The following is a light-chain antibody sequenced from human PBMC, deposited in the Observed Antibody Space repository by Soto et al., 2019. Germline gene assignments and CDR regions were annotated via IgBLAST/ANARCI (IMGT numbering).Light chain of an antibody. J-gene: IGLJ1*01. Sequence: QSALTQPPSTSGTPGQRVTISCSGSSSNIGSESVNWYQQLPGTAPKLLIYSYNQRPSGVPDRFSGSKSGTSASLAISVLQSEDEADYICAAWDDSLNGYVFGLGTKVTVL. V-gene: IGLV1-44*01. CDR2: SYN. CDR3: AAWDDSLNGYV. CDR1: SSNIGSES.